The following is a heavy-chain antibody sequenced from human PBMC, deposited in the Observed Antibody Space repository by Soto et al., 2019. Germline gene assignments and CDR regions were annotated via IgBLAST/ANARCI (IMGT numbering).Heavy chain of an antibody. V-gene: IGHV3-30*18. Sequence: QVQLVESGGGVVQPGRSLRLSCTASGFTFSSYGMHWVRQSAGKGLEWVAVISYDESHKYYADSVKGRFTISRDNSKNTLYLQMNRLRAEDTAVYYCAKDSKMSSHYYYYAMDVWGQGTTVTVSS. CDR2: ISYDESHK. CDR3: AKDSKMSSHYYYYAMDV. CDR1: GFTFSSYG. J-gene: IGHJ6*02.